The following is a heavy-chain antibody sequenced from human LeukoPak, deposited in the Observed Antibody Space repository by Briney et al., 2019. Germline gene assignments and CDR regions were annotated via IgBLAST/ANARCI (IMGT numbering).Heavy chain of an antibody. D-gene: IGHD3-3*01. J-gene: IGHJ3*02. CDR2: FDPEDGET. Sequence: GASVKVSCKVSGYTLTELSMHWVRQAPGKGLEWMGGFDPEDGETIYAQKFQGRVTMTEDTSTDTAYMELSSLRSEDTAVYYCATATGRYDFWSGYPTDAFDIWGQGTMVTVSS. CDR1: GYTLTELS. V-gene: IGHV1-24*01. CDR3: ATATGRYDFWSGYPTDAFDI.